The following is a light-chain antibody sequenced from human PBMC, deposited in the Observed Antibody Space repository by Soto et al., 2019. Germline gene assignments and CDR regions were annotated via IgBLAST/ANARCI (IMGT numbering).Light chain of an antibody. CDR1: ESVSSW. CDR3: QQYNAYSQA. Sequence: DIQMTQSPSTLSASVGDRVTITCRASESVSSWLAWYQQKPGRTPKLIIYQASTLETGVPSRFSGSGSGTEFTLTISSLQPDDFAPYYCQQYNAYSQAFGQGTKVEIK. CDR2: QAS. V-gene: IGKV1-5*03. J-gene: IGKJ1*01.